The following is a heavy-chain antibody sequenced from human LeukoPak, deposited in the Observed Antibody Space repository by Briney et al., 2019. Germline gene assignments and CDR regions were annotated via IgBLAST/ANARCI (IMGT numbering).Heavy chain of an antibody. CDR3: VSSIAC. CDR2: ISSSGSTI. D-gene: IGHD2-2*01. J-gene: IGHJ4*02. Sequence: GGTLRLSCAASGLIFSSSEMNWVRQAPGKGLVWVSYISSSGSTIYYADSVEHLFTISRDNANRPHAGFMSPLSDEIRAVYYCVSSIACWGQGTLVTVSS. CDR1: GLIFSSSE. V-gene: IGHV3-48*03.